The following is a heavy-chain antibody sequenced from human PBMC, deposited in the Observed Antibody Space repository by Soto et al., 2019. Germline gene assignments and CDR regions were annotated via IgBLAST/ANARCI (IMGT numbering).Heavy chain of an antibody. CDR2: ISGSGGST. CDR3: AKDRGTWGMVRATNWFDP. V-gene: IGHV3-23*01. D-gene: IGHD3-10*01. Sequence: EVQLLESGGGLVQPGGSLRLSCAASGFTFSSYAMSWVRQAPGKGLEWVSAISGSGGSTYYADSVKGRFTICRDNSKNTLYLQMNSLRAEDTAVYYWAKDRGTWGMVRATNWFDPWGQGTLVTVSS. CDR1: GFTFSSYA. J-gene: IGHJ5*02.